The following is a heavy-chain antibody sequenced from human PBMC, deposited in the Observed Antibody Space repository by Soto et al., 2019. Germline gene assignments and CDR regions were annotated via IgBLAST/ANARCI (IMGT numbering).Heavy chain of an antibody. D-gene: IGHD3-10*01. CDR1: GFTFTSSA. J-gene: IGHJ6*02. CDR3: AADASVVTMVRGVKTYYYYGMDV. CDR2: IVVGSGNT. Sequence: GASVKVSCKASGFTFTSSAVQWVRQARGQRLEWMGWIVVGSGNTNYAQKFQERVTITRDMSTSTAYMELSSLRSEDTAVYYCAADASVVTMVRGVKTYYYYGMDVWGQGTTVTVSS. V-gene: IGHV1-58*01.